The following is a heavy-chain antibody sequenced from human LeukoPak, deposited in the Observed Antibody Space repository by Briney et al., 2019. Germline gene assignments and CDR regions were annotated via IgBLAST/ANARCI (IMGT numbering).Heavy chain of an antibody. CDR2: ISDSGGST. V-gene: IGHV3-23*01. Sequence: PGGSLRLSCAASEFTFSSYAMSWVRQAPGKGPEWVSTISDSGGSTYYAGSVRGRFTVSRDNSKNTLYLQMNSLRVEDTAVYYCSKAQGYFDYWGQGTLVTVSS. CDR1: EFTFSSYA. J-gene: IGHJ4*02. CDR3: SKAQGYFDY.